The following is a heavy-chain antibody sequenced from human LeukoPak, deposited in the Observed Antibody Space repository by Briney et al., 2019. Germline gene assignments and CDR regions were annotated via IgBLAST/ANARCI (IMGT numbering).Heavy chain of an antibody. CDR1: GYTFTSYG. Sequence: ASVRVSCKASGYTFTSYGISWVRQAPGQGLERMGWISAYNGNTNYAQKLQGRDTMTTDTSTSTDYMELRSLRSDDTAVYYCARVGGYSYGYGFDYWGQGTLVTVSS. J-gene: IGHJ4*02. V-gene: IGHV1-18*01. D-gene: IGHD5-18*01. CDR3: ARVGGYSYGYGFDY. CDR2: ISAYNGNT.